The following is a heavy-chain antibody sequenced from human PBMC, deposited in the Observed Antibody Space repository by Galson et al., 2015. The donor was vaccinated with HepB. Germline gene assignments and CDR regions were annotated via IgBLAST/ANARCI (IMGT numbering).Heavy chain of an antibody. CDR3: AKGGGSVGGVPSKPFDG. D-gene: IGHD2-15*01. CDR1: GYTFTNYH. CDR2: INPGRGTT. V-gene: IGHV1-46*03. Sequence: SVKVSCKASGYTFTNYHIHWVRQAPGQGLEWMGIINPGRGTTTYAQKFQGRVTMTRDTSTTTVYMELSSPRSEDTAVIDCAKGGGSVGGVPSKPFDGWGQGTLVTVSS. J-gene: IGHJ4*02.